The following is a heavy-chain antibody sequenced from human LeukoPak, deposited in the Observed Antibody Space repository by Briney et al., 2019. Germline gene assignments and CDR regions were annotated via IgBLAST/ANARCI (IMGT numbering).Heavy chain of an antibody. CDR1: GGSISSSSYY. V-gene: IGHV4-39*01. D-gene: IGHD3-16*02. CDR2: IYYSGST. CDR3: ATRLRLGELSLHIDY. Sequence: PSETLSLTCTVSGGSISSSSYYWGWIRQPPGKGLEWIGSIYYSGSTYYNPSLKSRVTISVDTSKNQFSLKLSSVTAADTAVYYCATRLRLGELSLHIDYWGQGTLVTVSS. J-gene: IGHJ4*02.